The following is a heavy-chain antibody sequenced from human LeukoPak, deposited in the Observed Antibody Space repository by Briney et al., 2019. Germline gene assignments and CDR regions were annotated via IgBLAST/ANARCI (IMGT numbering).Heavy chain of an antibody. CDR3: ARDSDKAPFDP. CDR2: IIPILGIA. CDR1: GGTFSSYT. Sequence: SVKVSCKASGGTFSSYTISWVRQAPGQGREWMGRIIPILGIANYAQKFQGRVPITADKSTSTAYMELSSLRSEDTAVYYCARDSDKAPFDPWGQGTLVTVSS. J-gene: IGHJ5*02. V-gene: IGHV1-69*04. D-gene: IGHD5-18*01.